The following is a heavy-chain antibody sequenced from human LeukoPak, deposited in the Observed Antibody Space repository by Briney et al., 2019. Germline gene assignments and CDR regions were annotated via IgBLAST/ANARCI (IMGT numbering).Heavy chain of an antibody. D-gene: IGHD6-6*01. V-gene: IGHV3-49*04. CDR1: GFTFGDYA. CDR2: MRSKAYGGTT. Sequence: GRSLRLSCSTSGFTFGDYAMSWVRQAPGKGLEWVGFMRSKAYGGTTEYAAPVKGRFTISRDDSKSIAYLQMNSLKTEDTAVYYCSRGGSWKGWFDPWGQGTLVTVSS. J-gene: IGHJ5*02. CDR3: SRGGSWKGWFDP.